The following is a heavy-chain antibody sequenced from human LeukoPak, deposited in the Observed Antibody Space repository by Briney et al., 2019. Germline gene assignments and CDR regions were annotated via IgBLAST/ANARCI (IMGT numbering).Heavy chain of an antibody. CDR3: ASHYYDFWSGYHFDY. D-gene: IGHD3-3*01. CDR2: IKQDGSEK. V-gene: IGHV3-7*01. Sequence: GGSLRLSCAASGFTFSTYWMSWVRQAPGKGLEWVANIKQDGSEKYYVDSVKGRFTISRDNGKNSLYLQMNSLRAEDTAVYYCASHYYDFWSGYHFDYWGQGTLVTVSS. CDR1: GFTFSTYW. J-gene: IGHJ4*02.